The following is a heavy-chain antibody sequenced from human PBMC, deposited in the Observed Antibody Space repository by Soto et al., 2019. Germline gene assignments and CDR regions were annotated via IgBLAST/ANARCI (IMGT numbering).Heavy chain of an antibody. Sequence: EVQLLESGGDLVQPGGSLRLSCAASGFSLSNYAMTWVRQAPGKGLEWVSGITGSADKTYYADSVKGRFIISRDNSKNPLYLQMTSLRAEDTALYYCARDCSSSSCSVWHYWGQGTLVTVSS. CDR3: ARDCSSSSCSVWHY. CDR1: GFSLSNYA. V-gene: IGHV3-23*01. D-gene: IGHD2-2*01. CDR2: ITGSADKT. J-gene: IGHJ4*02.